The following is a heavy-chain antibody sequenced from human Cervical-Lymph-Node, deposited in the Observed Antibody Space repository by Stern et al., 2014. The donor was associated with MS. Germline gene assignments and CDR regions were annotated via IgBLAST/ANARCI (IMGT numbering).Heavy chain of an antibody. CDR2: IYYSGST. V-gene: IGHV4-59*01. J-gene: IGHJ4*02. D-gene: IGHD4-17*01. CDR1: GGSISSYY. CDR3: ARLTTVTAFDY. Sequence: QVQLQESGPGLVKPSETLSLTCTVSGGSISSYYWSWIRQPPGKGLEWIGYIYYSGSTDYNPSLKSRVTISVDTSKNQFSLQLSSVTAADTAVYYCARLTTVTAFDYWGQGTLVTVSS.